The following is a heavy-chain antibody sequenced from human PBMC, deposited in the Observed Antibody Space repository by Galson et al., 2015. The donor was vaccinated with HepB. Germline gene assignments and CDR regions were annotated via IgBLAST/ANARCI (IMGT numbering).Heavy chain of an antibody. V-gene: IGHV3-21*01. J-gene: IGHJ5*02. CDR3: ARDGYYGDYGGGWFDP. CDR2: ISSSSSYI. Sequence: SLRLSCAASGFTFSSYSMNWVRQAPGKGLEWVSSISSSSSYIYYADSVKGRFTISRDNAKNSLYLQMNSLRAEDTAVYYCARDGYYGDYGGGWFDPWGQGTLVTVSS. D-gene: IGHD4-17*01. CDR1: GFTFSSYS.